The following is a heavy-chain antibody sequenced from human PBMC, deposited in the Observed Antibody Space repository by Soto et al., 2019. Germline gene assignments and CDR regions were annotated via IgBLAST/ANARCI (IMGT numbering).Heavy chain of an antibody. J-gene: IGHJ4*02. Sequence: SETLSLTCTVSGGSISSDSWSWIRQSPGKALEWIGYSYYNGVTKYNPSLKSRVTISVDTSQNQFSLKLTSVTATDTAVYYCARRSRSRSGWYLLDYWGPGTLVTVSS. CDR2: SYYNGVT. D-gene: IGHD6-19*01. CDR1: GGSISSDS. V-gene: IGHV4-59*01. CDR3: ARRSRSRSGWYLLDY.